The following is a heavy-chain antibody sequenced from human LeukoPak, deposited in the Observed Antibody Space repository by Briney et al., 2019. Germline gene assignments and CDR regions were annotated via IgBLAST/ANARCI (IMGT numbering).Heavy chain of an antibody. V-gene: IGHV3-7*01. Sequence: GGSLRLSCAASGFTFSSYWMSWARQAPGKGLEWVANIKQDGSEKYYVDSVKGRFTISRDNAKNSLYLQMNSLRAEDTAVYYCARDRDSSGWYWAFDIWGQGTMVTVSS. J-gene: IGHJ3*02. CDR3: ARDRDSSGWYWAFDI. CDR2: IKQDGSEK. CDR1: GFTFSSYW. D-gene: IGHD6-19*01.